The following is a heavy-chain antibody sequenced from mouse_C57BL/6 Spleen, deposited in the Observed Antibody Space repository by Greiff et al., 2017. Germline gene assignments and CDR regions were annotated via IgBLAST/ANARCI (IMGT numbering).Heavy chain of an antibody. J-gene: IGHJ1*03. V-gene: IGHV5-17*01. D-gene: IGHD1-1*01. CDR2: ISIGSSTI. CDR1: GFTFSDYG. Sequence: EVKLVESGGGLVKPGGSLKLSCAASGFTFSDYGMHWVRQAPEKGLEWVAYISIGSSTIYYADTVKGRFTISRDNAKNTLFLQMTSLRSEDTAMYYCARPYYYGSSYTWYFDVWGTGTTVTVSS. CDR3: ARPYYYGSSYTWYFDV.